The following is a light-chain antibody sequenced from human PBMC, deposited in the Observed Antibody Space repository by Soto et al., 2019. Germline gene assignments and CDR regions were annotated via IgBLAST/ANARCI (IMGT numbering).Light chain of an antibody. Sequence: DIQMTQDPSSLSASVVDTVTMAGRASQSIGNYLSWYQQKPGKAPKLLINVAYTLQSGVPSRFSGSGSGTDFTIAISSLQPADFATYYCQPSSSTPQTVGGVTKVEIK. J-gene: IGKJ4*01. CDR2: VAY. CDR1: QSIGNY. CDR3: QPSSSTPQT. V-gene: IGKV1-39*01.